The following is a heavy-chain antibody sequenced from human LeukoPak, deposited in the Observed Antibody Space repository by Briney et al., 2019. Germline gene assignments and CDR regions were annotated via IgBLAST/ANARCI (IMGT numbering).Heavy chain of an antibody. CDR3: ARDKRSSPYYLFDY. Sequence: ASVKVSCKPSGYTFSMNVIHWMCQAPGQRLEWMGWINTGTGKTKYSQKSQGRLSITRDTSANTTSMELSSLRSEDTAVFYCARDKRSSPYYLFDYWGQGTLVTVSS. CDR1: GYTFSMNV. J-gene: IGHJ4*02. CDR2: INTGTGKT. V-gene: IGHV1-3*04. D-gene: IGHD1-26*01.